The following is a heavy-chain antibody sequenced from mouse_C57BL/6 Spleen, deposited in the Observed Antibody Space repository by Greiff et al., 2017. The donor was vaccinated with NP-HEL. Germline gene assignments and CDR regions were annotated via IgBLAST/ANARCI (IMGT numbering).Heavy chain of an antibody. CDR2: IYPGSGNT. CDR3: ARGTTTGYFDY. D-gene: IGHD4-1*01. J-gene: IGHJ2*01. CDR1: GYTFTDYY. V-gene: IGHV1-76*01. Sequence: QVQLKESGAELVRPGASVKLSCKASGYTFTDYYINWVKQRPGQGLEWIARIYPGSGNTYYNEKFKGKATLTAEKSSSTAYMQLSSLTSEDSAVYFCARGTTTGYFDYWGQGTTLTVSS.